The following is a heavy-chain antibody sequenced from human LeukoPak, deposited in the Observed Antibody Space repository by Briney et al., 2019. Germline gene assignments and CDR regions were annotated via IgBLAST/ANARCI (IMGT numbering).Heavy chain of an antibody. V-gene: IGHV4-34*01. Sequence: PSETLSLTCAVYGGSFSGYYWSWIRQPPGKGLEWIGEINHSGSTNYNPSLKSRVSISVDTSKNQFSLKLSSVAAADTAVYYCGAGDPDFEYWGQGTLVTVSS. CDR3: GAGDPDFEY. CDR2: INHSGST. CDR1: GGSFSGYY. D-gene: IGHD4-17*01. J-gene: IGHJ4*02.